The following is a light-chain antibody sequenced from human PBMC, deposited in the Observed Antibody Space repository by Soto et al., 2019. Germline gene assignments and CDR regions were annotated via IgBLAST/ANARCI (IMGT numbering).Light chain of an antibody. CDR2: DTV. V-gene: IGKV3-15*01. CDR3: QHYTNWPLT. J-gene: IGKJ4*01. Sequence: EIVMTQSPATLSVSPGERATLSCRASQGIGGTLAWYQQKPGHSPRLLIYDTVIRATGVPARFSGSVSGTEFTLTITGLQSEDFAIYYCQHYTNWPLTFGGGTRVESK. CDR1: QGIGGT.